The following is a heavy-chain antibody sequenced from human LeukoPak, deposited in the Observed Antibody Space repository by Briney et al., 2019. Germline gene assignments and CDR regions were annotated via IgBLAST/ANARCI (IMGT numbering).Heavy chain of an antibody. CDR3: AKLIAVAGNDYFDY. CDR1: GYNFSNYW. CDR2: IYPGDSDT. Sequence: GESLKISCKGSGYNFSNYWIGWVRRMPGKGLEWMGIIYPGDSDTRYGPSFQGQVTISADKSISTAFLQWSSLKASDTAMYFCAKLIAVAGNDYFDYWGQGTLVTVSS. D-gene: IGHD6-19*01. J-gene: IGHJ4*02. V-gene: IGHV5-51*01.